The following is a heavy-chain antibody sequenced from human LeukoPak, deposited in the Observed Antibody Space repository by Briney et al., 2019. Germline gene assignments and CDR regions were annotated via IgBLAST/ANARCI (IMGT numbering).Heavy chain of an antibody. D-gene: IGHD6-6*01. Sequence: SETLSLTCTVSGGSISSYYWSWIRQPPGKGLEWIGYIYYSGSTNYNPFLKSRVTISVDTSKNQFSLKLSSVTAADTAVYYCARGKYYYYGMDVWGQGTTVTVSS. CDR3: ARGKYYYYGMDV. CDR2: IYYSGST. J-gene: IGHJ6*02. V-gene: IGHV4-59*01. CDR1: GGSISSYY.